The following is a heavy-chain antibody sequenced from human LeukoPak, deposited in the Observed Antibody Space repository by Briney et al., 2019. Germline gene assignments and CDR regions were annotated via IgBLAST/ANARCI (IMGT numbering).Heavy chain of an antibody. Sequence: TGRSLGLSCAASGFTFSSYGMHWVRQAPGKGLEWVAVIWYDGSNKYYADSVKGRFTISRDNSKNTLYLQMNSLRAEDTAVYYCARDYVVNYFDYWGQGTLVTVSS. V-gene: IGHV3-33*01. CDR1: GFTFSSYG. CDR3: ARDYVVNYFDY. J-gene: IGHJ4*02. CDR2: IWYDGSNK. D-gene: IGHD3-16*01.